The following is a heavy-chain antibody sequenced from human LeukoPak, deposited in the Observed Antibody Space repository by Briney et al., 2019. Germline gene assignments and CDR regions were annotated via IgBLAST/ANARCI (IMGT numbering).Heavy chain of an antibody. J-gene: IGHJ4*02. CDR2: ICGSGGGT. CDR3: ARVARSLGKSSYFDY. Sequence: GRSLRLSCAASGFTFSSYAMTWVRQAPGKGLEWVSSICGSGGGTYYADSVKGRFTISRDDSKNTLYLQMNSLRAEDTAVYYCARVARSLGKSSYFDYWGQGTLVTVSS. CDR1: GFTFSSYA. D-gene: IGHD3-16*01. V-gene: IGHV3-23*01.